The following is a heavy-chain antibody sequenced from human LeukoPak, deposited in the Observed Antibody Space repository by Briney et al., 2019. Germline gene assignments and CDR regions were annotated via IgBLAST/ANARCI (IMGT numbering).Heavy chain of an antibody. CDR3: ARDYYYDSSGYINY. CDR1: GFTFRSFG. D-gene: IGHD3-22*01. J-gene: IGHJ4*02. Sequence: PGGSLKLSCASSGFTFRSFGMHWVRQAPGKGLEWVAFISYDEINQYYADSVKGRFTISRDNSKNSLYLQMNSLRAEDTAVYYCARDYYYDSSGYINYWGQGTLVTVSS. V-gene: IGHV3-33*08. CDR2: ISYDEINQ.